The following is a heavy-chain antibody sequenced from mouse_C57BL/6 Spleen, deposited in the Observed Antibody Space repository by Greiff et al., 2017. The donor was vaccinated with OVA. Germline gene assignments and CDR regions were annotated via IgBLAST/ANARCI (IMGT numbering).Heavy chain of an antibody. J-gene: IGHJ4*01. CDR1: SFAFMASA. CDR3: ARGSYAMDY. V-gene: IGHV1-49*01. CDR2: FTMYSDAT. Sequence: LVESGAELVRPGSSVKLSCKDSSFAFMASAMPWVKQRPGHGLEWIGSFTMYSDATEYSENFKGKATLTANTSSSTAYMELSSLTSEDSAVYYCARGSYAMDYWGQGTSVTVSS.